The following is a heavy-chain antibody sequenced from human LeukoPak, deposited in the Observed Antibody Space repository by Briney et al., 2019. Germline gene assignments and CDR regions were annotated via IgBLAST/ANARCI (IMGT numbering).Heavy chain of an antibody. Sequence: GGSLRLSCAASGFTFSSYGMHWVRQAPGKGLEWVAFIRYDGSNKYYADSVKGRFTISRDNSKNTLYLQMNSLRAEDTAVYYCAILPDPKNYWGPGYYYYYMDVWGKGTTVTVSS. CDR1: GFTFSSYG. V-gene: IGHV3-30*02. CDR2: IRYDGSNK. D-gene: IGHD7-27*01. J-gene: IGHJ6*03. CDR3: AILPDPKNYWGPGYYYYYMDV.